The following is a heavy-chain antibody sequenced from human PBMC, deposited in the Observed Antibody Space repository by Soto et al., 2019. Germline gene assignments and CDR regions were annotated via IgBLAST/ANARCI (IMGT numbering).Heavy chain of an antibody. D-gene: IGHD3-22*01. V-gene: IGHV1-18*01. Sequence: ASVKVSCKASGYTFFTYDISWVRQAPGQGLEWMGWISTYSGDTKYAQKLQGRVTMTTDTSTTTAYLELRSLRSDDTAVYYCARGYYYDSSGHTPGWYWGQGTLVTVSS. CDR2: ISTYSGDT. CDR3: ARGYYYDSSGHTPGWY. CDR1: GYTFFTYD. J-gene: IGHJ4*02.